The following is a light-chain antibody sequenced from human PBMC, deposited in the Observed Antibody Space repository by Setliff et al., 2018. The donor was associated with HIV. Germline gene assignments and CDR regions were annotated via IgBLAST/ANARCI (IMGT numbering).Light chain of an antibody. CDR1: SSDIGSSNF. V-gene: IGLV2-14*03. CDR2: NVD. Sequence: VLTQPASVSGSPGQSITISCTGTSSDIGSSNFVSWYQQHPGKAPKVMIYNVDKRPSGVSNRFSGSKSGNTASLTISGLQTEDEADYYCSSYSINNLYVFATGTKVTVL. J-gene: IGLJ1*01. CDR3: SSYSINNLYV.